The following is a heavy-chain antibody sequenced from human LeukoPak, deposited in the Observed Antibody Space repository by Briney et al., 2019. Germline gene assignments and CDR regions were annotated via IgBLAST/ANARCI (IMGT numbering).Heavy chain of an antibody. V-gene: IGHV4-34*01. D-gene: IGHD4-23*01. J-gene: IGHJ3*02. Sequence: SETLSLTCAVYSGSFSGYYWSWIRQPPGKGLEWIGEINHSGSTNYNPSLKSRVTISVDTSKNQFSLKLSSVTAADTAVYYCARGVRAYGGNSAAFDIWGQGTMVTVSS. CDR1: SGSFSGYY. CDR3: ARGVRAYGGNSAAFDI. CDR2: INHSGST.